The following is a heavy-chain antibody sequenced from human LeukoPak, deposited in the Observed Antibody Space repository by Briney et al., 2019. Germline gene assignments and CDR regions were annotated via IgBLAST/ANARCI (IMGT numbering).Heavy chain of an antibody. Sequence: GGSLRLSCAASGFTVSSNYMSWVRQAPGKGLEWVSVIYSGGSTYYADSVKGRFTISRDNSKNTLYLQMNSLRSEDTAVYYCARGNGWLQHDYWGQGTLVTVSS. V-gene: IGHV3-53*05. D-gene: IGHD5-24*01. CDR3: ARGNGWLQHDY. CDR1: GFTVSSNY. J-gene: IGHJ4*02. CDR2: IYSGGST.